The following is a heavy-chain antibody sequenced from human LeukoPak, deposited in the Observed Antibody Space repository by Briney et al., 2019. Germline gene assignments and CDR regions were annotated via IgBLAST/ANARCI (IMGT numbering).Heavy chain of an antibody. J-gene: IGHJ4*02. CDR2: IKQDGSEK. V-gene: IGHV3-7*01. CDR3: ARAYWITMVRGVRYFDY. D-gene: IGHD3-10*01. CDR1: GFTFSSYW. Sequence: GGSLRLACAASGFTFSSYWMSWVSQAPGKGLEWVSNIKQDGSEKYYVDSVKGRFTISRDNAKNSLYLQMNSLRAEDTAVYYCARAYWITMVRGVRYFDYWGQGTLVTVSS.